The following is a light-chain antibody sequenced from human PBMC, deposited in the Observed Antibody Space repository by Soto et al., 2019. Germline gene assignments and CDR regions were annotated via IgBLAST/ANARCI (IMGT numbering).Light chain of an antibody. CDR1: SSDVGGYNY. CDR3: SSYTTSRTLV. CDR2: EVI. Sequence: SALTQPASVSGSPGQSITISCTGTSSDVGGYNYVSWYQQHPGKAPKLMIFEVINRPSGVSHRFSGSKSGNTASLTVSGLQAEDEAEYYCSSYTTSRTLVFGSGTKLTVL. J-gene: IGLJ1*01. V-gene: IGLV2-14*01.